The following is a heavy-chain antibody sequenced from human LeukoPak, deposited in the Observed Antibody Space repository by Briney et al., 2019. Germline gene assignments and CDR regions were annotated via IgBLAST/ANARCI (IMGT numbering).Heavy chain of an antibody. Sequence: GGSLRLSCAASGFTFSSYSMNWVRQAPGKGLEWVSYISGSSSTIYYADSVKGRFTISRDNAKNSLYLQMNSLRAEDTAVYYCARVFKGIVVVYTGTAYYYGMDVWGQGTTVTVSS. V-gene: IGHV3-48*01. CDR2: ISGSSSTI. CDR1: GFTFSSYS. J-gene: IGHJ6*02. D-gene: IGHD2-15*01. CDR3: ARVFKGIVVVYTGTAYYYGMDV.